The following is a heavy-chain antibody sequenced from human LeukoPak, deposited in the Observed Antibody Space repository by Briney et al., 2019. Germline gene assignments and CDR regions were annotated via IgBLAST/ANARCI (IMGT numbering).Heavy chain of an antibody. Sequence: PSETLSLTCTVSGGSISSYYWSWIRQPAGKGLDWIGRIYTSGSTNYNPSLKSRVTMSVDTSKNQFSLKLSSVTAANTAVYYCARVHRYSSSWAFDYWGQGTLVTVSS. V-gene: IGHV4-4*07. CDR2: IYTSGST. CDR1: GGSISSYY. CDR3: ARVHRYSSSWAFDY. J-gene: IGHJ4*02. D-gene: IGHD6-13*01.